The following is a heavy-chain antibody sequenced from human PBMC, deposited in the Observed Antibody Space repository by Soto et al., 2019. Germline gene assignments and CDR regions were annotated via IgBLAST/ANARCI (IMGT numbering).Heavy chain of an antibody. J-gene: IGHJ4*02. D-gene: IGHD2-15*01. V-gene: IGHV1-69*02. CDR2: IIPILGIA. Sequence: QVQLVQSGAEVKKPGSSVNLSCKASGGTFSSYNISWVRQAPGQGLEWMGRIIPILGIANYAQKFQGRVTITADKATSTAYMELSSLRSEDTAVYYCARGDEDIEGAPLDYWGQGTLVTVSS. CDR3: ARGDEDIEGAPLDY. CDR1: GGTFSSYN.